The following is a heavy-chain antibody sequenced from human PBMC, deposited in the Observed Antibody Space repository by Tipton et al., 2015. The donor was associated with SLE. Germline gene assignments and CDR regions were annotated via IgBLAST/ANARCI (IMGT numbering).Heavy chain of an antibody. J-gene: IGHJ6*02. V-gene: IGHV3-74*01. CDR2: LSTDGSVT. D-gene: IGHD6-19*01. Sequence: LRLSCAASGFTFHNYWMHWVRQAPGKGLVWVSRLSTDGSVTTYADSVKGRLTISRDNAKNTLYLQMRSLRVEDTGIYYCARAPTISVAGTTEPFGMDVWGPGTRVTVSS. CDR1: GFTFHNYW. CDR3: ARAPTISVAGTTEPFGMDV.